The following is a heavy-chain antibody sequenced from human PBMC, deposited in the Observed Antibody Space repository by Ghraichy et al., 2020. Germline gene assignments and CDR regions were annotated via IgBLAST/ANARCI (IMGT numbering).Heavy chain of an antibody. CDR2: IYYSGST. Sequence: SETLSLTCTVSGGSISSSSYYWGWIRQPPGKGLEWIGSIYYSGSTYYNPSLKSRVTISVDTSKNQFSLKLSSVTVADTAVYYCAGGSGSYFGLDGGQGTLVTVSS. D-gene: IGHD3-10*01. CDR3: AGGSGSYFGLD. J-gene: IGHJ4*02. V-gene: IGHV4-39*01. CDR1: GGSISSSSYY.